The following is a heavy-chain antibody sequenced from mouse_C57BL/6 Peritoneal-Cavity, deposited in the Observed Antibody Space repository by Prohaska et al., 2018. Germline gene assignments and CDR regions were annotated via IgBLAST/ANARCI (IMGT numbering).Heavy chain of an antibody. Sequence: VQPGGSRGLSCEGSGFTFSGFWMRWVRQTPGKTLEWIGDINSDGSAINYAPSIKDRFTIFRDNDKSTLYLQMSNVRSEDTATYFCMRYGNYWYFDVWGTGTTVTVSS. V-gene: IGHV11-2*01. CDR3: MRYGNYWYFDV. D-gene: IGHD2-1*01. CDR2: INSDGSAI. J-gene: IGHJ1*03. CDR1: GFTFSGFW.